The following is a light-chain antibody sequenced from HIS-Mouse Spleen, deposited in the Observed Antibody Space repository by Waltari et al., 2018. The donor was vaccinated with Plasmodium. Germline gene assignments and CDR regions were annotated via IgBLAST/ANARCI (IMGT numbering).Light chain of an antibody. CDR1: SLRSYY. Sequence: SSELTQDPAVSVPFGQTVRITCQGDSLRSYYASWYQQKPGQAPVLVIYGKNNRPSGIPDRFSGSSSGNTASLTITGAQAEDEADYYCNSRDSSGNHQVFGGGTKLTVL. CDR3: NSRDSSGNHQV. CDR2: GKN. V-gene: IGLV3-19*01. J-gene: IGLJ3*02.